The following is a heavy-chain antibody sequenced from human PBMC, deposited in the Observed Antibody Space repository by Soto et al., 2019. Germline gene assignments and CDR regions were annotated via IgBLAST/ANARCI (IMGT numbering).Heavy chain of an antibody. CDR1: GGSISGYY. D-gene: IGHD3-3*01. CDR3: ARLRGYYQAFDN. Sequence: SETLSLTCTVSGGSISGYYWSWLRQPPGKRLEWIGYINYFGRTNYIPSLKSRVTISVDTSREQFSLRLDSVTAADTAVYYCARLRGYYQAFDNWGQGTLVTVSS. CDR2: INYFGRT. V-gene: IGHV4-59*08. J-gene: IGHJ4*02.